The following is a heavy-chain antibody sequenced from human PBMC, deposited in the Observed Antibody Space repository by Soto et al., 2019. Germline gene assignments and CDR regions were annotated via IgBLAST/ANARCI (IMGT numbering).Heavy chain of an antibody. V-gene: IGHV4-59*08. J-gene: IGHJ5*02. CDR3: ARLYYYGSGRRDNWLVP. CDR1: GFYFSPNY. Sequence: SETLSLTCNVSGFYFSPNYWSWIRQPPGKGLEWVGYIYYGGTTSYNPSLKSRVTISLETSKNQFSLRLSSLTAADTAVYYCARLYYYGSGRRDNWLVPWGQGTLV. CDR2: IYYGGTT. D-gene: IGHD3-10*01.